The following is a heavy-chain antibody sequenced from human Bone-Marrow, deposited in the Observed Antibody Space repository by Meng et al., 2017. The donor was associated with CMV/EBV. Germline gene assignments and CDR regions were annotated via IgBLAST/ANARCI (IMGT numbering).Heavy chain of an antibody. Sequence: GESLKISCAASGFTFSSYSMNWVRQAPGKGLEWVSSISSSSSYIYYADSVKGRFTISRDNSKNTLYLQMNSLRAEDTAVYYCARWDCSSTSCAVGIDYWGQGTLVTVSS. CDR3: ARWDCSSTSCAVGIDY. J-gene: IGHJ4*02. CDR2: ISSSSSYI. V-gene: IGHV3-21*01. D-gene: IGHD2-2*01. CDR1: GFTFSSYS.